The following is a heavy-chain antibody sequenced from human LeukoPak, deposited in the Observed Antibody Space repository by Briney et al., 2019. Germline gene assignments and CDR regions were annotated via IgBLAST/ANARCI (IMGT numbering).Heavy chain of an antibody. CDR3: AKDQRSGEYDYGWGPFDI. CDR1: GFTLSNYA. J-gene: IGHJ3*02. CDR2: ISASAGSA. V-gene: IGHV3-23*01. D-gene: IGHD3-10*01. Sequence: GGSLRLSCEVSGFTLSNYAMNWVRQARGKALEWVSSISASAGSAVYGDSVKGLFTISRVNAENTLYLQMNSLRADDTAIYYCAKDQRSGEYDYGWGPFDIWGQGTMVTVSS.